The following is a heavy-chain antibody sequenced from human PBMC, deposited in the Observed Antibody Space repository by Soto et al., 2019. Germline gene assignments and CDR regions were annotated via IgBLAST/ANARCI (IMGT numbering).Heavy chain of an antibody. CDR3: ARDPYYDILTGYFFNWFDP. J-gene: IGHJ5*02. V-gene: IGHV1-18*01. D-gene: IGHD3-9*01. Sequence: QVQLVQSGAEVKKPGASVKVSCKASGYTFTSYGISWVRQAPGQGLEWMGWISAYNGNTNYAQKLQGRVTMTTDTSPSTAYMELRSLRSDDTAVYYCARDPYYDILTGYFFNWFDPWGQGTLVTVSS. CDR2: ISAYNGNT. CDR1: GYTFTSYG.